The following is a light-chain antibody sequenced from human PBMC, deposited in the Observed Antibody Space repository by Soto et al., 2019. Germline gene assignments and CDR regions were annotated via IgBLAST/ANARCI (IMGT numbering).Light chain of an antibody. CDR3: QQYVTSPRT. Sequence: EIVLTQSPATLSLSPGERATLSCRASQSVSSYLAWYQQKPGQAPRLLIYDASNRATGIPARFSGSGSGTDFTLTISSLDPEDFAVYYCQQYVTSPRTFGQGTKVEIK. CDR2: DAS. CDR1: QSVSSY. J-gene: IGKJ1*01. V-gene: IGKV3-11*01.